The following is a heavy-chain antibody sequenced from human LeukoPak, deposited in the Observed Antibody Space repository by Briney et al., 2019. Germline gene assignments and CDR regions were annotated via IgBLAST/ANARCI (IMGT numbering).Heavy chain of an antibody. J-gene: IGHJ5*02. D-gene: IGHD1-26*01. CDR1: GYTFTGYY. CDR3: AREKWELPNWLDP. CDR2: INPNSGGT. V-gene: IGHV1-2*02. Sequence: VASVKVSCKASGYTFTGYYTHWVRQAPGQGLEWMGWINPNSGGTNYAQKFQGRVTMTRDTSISTAYMELSRLRSDDTAVYYCAREKWELPNWLDPWGQGTLVTVSS.